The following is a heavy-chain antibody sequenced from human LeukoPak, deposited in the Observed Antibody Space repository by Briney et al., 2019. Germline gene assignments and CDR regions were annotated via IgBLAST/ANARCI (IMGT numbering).Heavy chain of an antibody. CDR1: GFTFSDYY. CDR2: ISSSGSTI. Sequence: GGSLRLSCAASGFTFSDYYMSWIRQAPGKGLEWVSYISSSGSTIYYADSVKGRFSISRDNAKNSLYLQMNSLRAEDTAVYFCAKSRSGSANWALQIFDNWGQGTLVTVSS. V-gene: IGHV3-11*01. CDR3: AKSRSGSANWALQIFDN. D-gene: IGHD1-1*01. J-gene: IGHJ4*02.